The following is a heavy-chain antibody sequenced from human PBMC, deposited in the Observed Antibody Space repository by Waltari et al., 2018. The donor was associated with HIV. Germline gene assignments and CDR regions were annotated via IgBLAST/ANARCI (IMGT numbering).Heavy chain of an antibody. CDR3: ARDRLSVTTRGGYYYGLDV. CDR1: GGSISSGGYS. Sequence: GSGLVKPSQTLSLTCAVSGGSISSGGYSWTWIRQPPGKGLEWIGYISQSGTTYYNPSLQSRVTISLDRSKNQFSLKLRSVTAADTAVYYCARDRLSVTTRGGYYYGLDVWGQGTTVTVSS. V-gene: IGHV4-30-2*01. CDR2: ISQSGTT. D-gene: IGHD4-17*01. J-gene: IGHJ6*02.